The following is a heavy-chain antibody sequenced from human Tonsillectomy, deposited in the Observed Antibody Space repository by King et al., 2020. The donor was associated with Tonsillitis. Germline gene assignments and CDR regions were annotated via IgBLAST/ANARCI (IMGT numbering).Heavy chain of an antibody. V-gene: IGHV3-7*01. CDR3: ARDPGSGCGLHY. Sequence: VQLVESGGGLVQPGGSLRLSCAASGFTFSNYCMTWVRQAPGKGLEWVANINPNGHDKFYVDSVQGRFTFSRDNPKNSLYLQMNSLRAEDTAVYFCARDPGSGCGLHYWGQGTLVTVSP. D-gene: IGHD6-25*01. CDR1: GFTFSNYC. J-gene: IGHJ4*02. CDR2: INPNGHDK.